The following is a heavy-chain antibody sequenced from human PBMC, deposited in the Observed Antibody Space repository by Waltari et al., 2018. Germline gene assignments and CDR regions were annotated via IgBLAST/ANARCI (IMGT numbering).Heavy chain of an antibody. V-gene: IGHV4-59*01. CDR2: IYYSGST. CDR1: GGSISSYY. J-gene: IGHJ4*02. CDR3: ARGALWFGESALDY. Sequence: LVKPSETLSLTCTVSGGSISSYYWSWIRQPPGKGLEWIGYIYYSGSTNYNPSLKSRVTISVDTSKNQFSLKLSSVTAADTAVYYCARGALWFGESALDYWGQGTLVTVSS. D-gene: IGHD3-10*01.